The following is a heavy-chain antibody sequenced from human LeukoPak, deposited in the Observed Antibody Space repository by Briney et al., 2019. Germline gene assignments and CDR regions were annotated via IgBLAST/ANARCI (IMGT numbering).Heavy chain of an antibody. D-gene: IGHD3-22*01. J-gene: IGHJ4*02. CDR3: AREPENYYDTADKRVNLYYFDY. V-gene: IGHV3-21*01. CDR1: GFTFSSCS. Sequence: GGSLRLSCAASGFTFSSCSMNWVRQAPGKGLEWVSSISSSSSYIYYADSVKGRFTISRDNAKNSLYLQMNSLRAEDTAVYYCAREPENYYDTADKRVNLYYFDYWGQGTLVTVSS. CDR2: ISSSSSYI.